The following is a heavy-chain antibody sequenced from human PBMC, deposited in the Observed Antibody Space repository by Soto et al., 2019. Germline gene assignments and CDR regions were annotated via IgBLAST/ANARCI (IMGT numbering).Heavy chain of an antibody. CDR3: ARWWSGSRQGFDP. CDR2: IHYTGST. D-gene: IGHD3-3*01. CDR1: RASISKSY. J-gene: IGHJ5*02. Sequence: PSEALSLTCTVSRASISKSYWTWIRQPPGKRLEWIGYIHYTGSTNYNPSLRSRVTMSVDRSRNQFSLKLSSVTAADTAVYYCARWWSGSRQGFDPWGQGTLVTVSS. V-gene: IGHV4-59*12.